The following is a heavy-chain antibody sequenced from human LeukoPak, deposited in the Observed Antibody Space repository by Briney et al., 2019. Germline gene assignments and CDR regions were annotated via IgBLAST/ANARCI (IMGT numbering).Heavy chain of an antibody. J-gene: IGHJ4*02. D-gene: IGHD5-18*01. V-gene: IGHV3-13*01. CDR2: VSSGFHA. CDR1: GFTLGSHD. CDR3: VREARGYHYTYFDY. Sequence: GGSLRLSCTASGFTLGSHDMHWVRQIPGQGLEWAAAVSSGFHAFFADSVQGRFTVSREDARNSLYLQMNSLRAGDTAVYYCVREARGYHYTYFDYWGQGTLVSVSS.